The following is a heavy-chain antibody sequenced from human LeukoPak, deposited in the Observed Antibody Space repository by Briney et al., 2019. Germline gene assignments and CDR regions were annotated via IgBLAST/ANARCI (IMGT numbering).Heavy chain of an antibody. CDR1: GGTFSSYA. CDR2: IIPIFGTA. Sequence: ASMTVSCKASGGTFSSYAISWVRQAPGQGLEWMGGIIPIFGTANYAQKFQGRVTITADESTSTAYMELSSLRSEDTAVYYCARVRATQLLPGSHAFDIWGQGTVVTVSS. J-gene: IGHJ3*02. CDR3: ARVRATQLLPGSHAFDI. D-gene: IGHD2-2*01. V-gene: IGHV1-69*13.